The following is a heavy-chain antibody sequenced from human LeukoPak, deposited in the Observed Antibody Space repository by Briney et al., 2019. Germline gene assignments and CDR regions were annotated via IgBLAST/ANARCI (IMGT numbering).Heavy chain of an antibody. CDR3: ARAPRCNTNSCNSWFDP. D-gene: IGHD2-8*01. Sequence: GASVKVSCKASGNSFTTYGVSWVRQAPGQGLEWMGWINVNTKYAQKFRGRVSMTADTSTSTAYMELRSLRSDDTAVYFCARAPRCNTNSCNSWFDPWGQGTLVTVSS. J-gene: IGHJ5*02. V-gene: IGHV1-18*01. CDR1: GNSFTTYG. CDR2: INVNT.